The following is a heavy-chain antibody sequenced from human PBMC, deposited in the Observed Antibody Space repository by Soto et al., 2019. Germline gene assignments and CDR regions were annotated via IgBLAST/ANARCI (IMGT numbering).Heavy chain of an antibody. Sequence: GSLRLSCAGPGFTFSSSGMHWVRQAPGKGLEWVAVISYDGSNKYYADSVKGRFTISRDNSKNTLYLQMNSLRAEDTAVYYCAKYKYYDILTGSPLPYYYYGMDVWGQGTTVTVSS. J-gene: IGHJ6*02. D-gene: IGHD3-9*01. V-gene: IGHV3-30*18. CDR3: AKYKYYDILTGSPLPYYYYGMDV. CDR2: ISYDGSNK. CDR1: GFTFSSSG.